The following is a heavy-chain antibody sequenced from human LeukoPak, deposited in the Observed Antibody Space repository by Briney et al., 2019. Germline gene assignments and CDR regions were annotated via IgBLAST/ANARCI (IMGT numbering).Heavy chain of an antibody. CDR1: GFTFSSYW. CDR3: ARVKMATIGGYNWFDP. CDR2: INNDGSST. Sequence: GGSLRLSCAASGFTFSSYWMHWVRQAPGKGLVWVSRINNDGSSTSYADSVKGRFTISRDNAKNTLYLQMNSLRAEDTAVYYCARVKMATIGGYNWFDPWGQGTLVTVSS. V-gene: IGHV3-74*01. D-gene: IGHD5-24*01. J-gene: IGHJ5*02.